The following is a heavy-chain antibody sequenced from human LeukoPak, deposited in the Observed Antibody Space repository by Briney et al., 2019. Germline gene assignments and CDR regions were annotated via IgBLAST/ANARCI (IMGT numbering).Heavy chain of an antibody. V-gene: IGHV4-59*01. CDR2: VYYSGST. Sequence: SETLSLTCDVYNASFGPYYWSWIRQPPGKGLEWIGYVYYSGSTNYNPSLKSRVTISVDTSKSQFSLKLISVIAADTAVYYCARVGATAGDCGGDCYYDYWGQGTLVTVSS. J-gene: IGHJ4*02. CDR1: NASFGPYY. CDR3: ARVGATAGDCGGDCYYDY. D-gene: IGHD2-21*02.